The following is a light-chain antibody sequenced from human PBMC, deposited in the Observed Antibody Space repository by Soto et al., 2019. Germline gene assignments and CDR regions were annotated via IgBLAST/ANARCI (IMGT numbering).Light chain of an antibody. CDR1: SSNIGAGYD. V-gene: IGLV1-40*01. CDR3: QAYDSSLSGSV. Sequence: QSVLTQPPSVSGAPGQRVTISCTGSSSNIGAGYDVQWYQQLPGTAPKILIYGNSNRPSGVPDRLSGSKSGTSASLAITGLQAEDEADYYCQAYDSSLSGSVFGGGTQLTVL. CDR2: GNS. J-gene: IGLJ7*01.